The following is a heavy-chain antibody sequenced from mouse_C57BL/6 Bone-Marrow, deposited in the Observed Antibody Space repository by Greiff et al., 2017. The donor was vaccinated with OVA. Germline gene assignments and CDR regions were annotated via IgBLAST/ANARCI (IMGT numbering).Heavy chain of an antibody. J-gene: IGHJ2*01. Sequence: QVHVKQSGAELARPGASVKLSCKASGYTFTSYGISWVKQRTGQGLEWIGEIYPRSGNTYYNEKFKGKATLTADKSSSTAYMELRSLTSEDAAVYFCGILYGSLDYWGQGTTLTVSS. V-gene: IGHV1-81*01. CDR3: GILYGSLDY. CDR2: IYPRSGNT. D-gene: IGHD1-1*01. CDR1: GYTFTSYG.